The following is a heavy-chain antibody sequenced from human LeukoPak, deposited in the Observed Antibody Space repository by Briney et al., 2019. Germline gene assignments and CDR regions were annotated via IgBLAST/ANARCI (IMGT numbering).Heavy chain of an antibody. CDR1: GFTFSSYS. Sequence: GGSLRLSCAASGFTFSSYSMNWVRQAPGKGVEWVANIKPDGSEQYYVNSVRGRFPLSRDTAKNSLYLQMNSLRAADTAIYYCARESAGCPDYWGQGTLVTVSS. CDR3: ARESAGCPDY. D-gene: IGHD6-19*01. V-gene: IGHV3-7*03. J-gene: IGHJ4*02. CDR2: IKPDGSEQ.